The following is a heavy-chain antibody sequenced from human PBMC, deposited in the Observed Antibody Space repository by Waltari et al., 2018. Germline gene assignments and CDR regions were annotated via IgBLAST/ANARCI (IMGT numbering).Heavy chain of an antibody. J-gene: IGHJ6*02. CDR2: IIPIFGTA. CDR3: ARAPVDTAMVNYYYYGMDV. V-gene: IGHV1-69*01. D-gene: IGHD5-18*01. CDR1: GGTFSSYA. Sequence: QVQLVQSGAEVKKPGSSVKVSCKASGGTFSSYAISWVRQAPGQGLEWMGGIIPIFGTANYAQTFQGRVTITADESTSTAYMELSSLRSEDTAVYYCARAPVDTAMVNYYYYGMDVWGQGTTVTVSS.